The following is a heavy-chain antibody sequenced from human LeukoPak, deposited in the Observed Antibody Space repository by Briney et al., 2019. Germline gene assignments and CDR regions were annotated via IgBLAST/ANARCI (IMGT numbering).Heavy chain of an antibody. Sequence: GGSLRLSCAASGFTFSSYAMHWVRQAPGKGLEWVAVISYDGSNKYYADSVKGRFTISRDNSKNTLYLRMNSLRAEDTAVYYCARDVVGSSNNGMDVWGQGTTVTVSS. CDR3: ARDVVGSSNNGMDV. CDR1: GFTFSSYA. V-gene: IGHV3-30-3*01. D-gene: IGHD6-13*01. CDR2: ISYDGSNK. J-gene: IGHJ6*02.